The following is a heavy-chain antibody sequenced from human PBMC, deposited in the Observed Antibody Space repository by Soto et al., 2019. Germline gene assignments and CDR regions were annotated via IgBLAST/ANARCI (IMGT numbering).Heavy chain of an antibody. CDR3: ARLPRNWNYLGRYFDY. Sequence: QVQLVESGGGVVQPGRSLSLSCEASGFTFSRYGMHWVRQAPGKGLEWIGYIYYSGSTNYNPSLKSRVTISVDTSKNQFSLKLSSVTAADTAVYYCARLPRNWNYLGRYFDYWGQGTLVTVSS. CDR1: GFTFSRYG. CDR2: IYYSGST. V-gene: IGHV4-59*01. D-gene: IGHD1-7*01. J-gene: IGHJ4*02.